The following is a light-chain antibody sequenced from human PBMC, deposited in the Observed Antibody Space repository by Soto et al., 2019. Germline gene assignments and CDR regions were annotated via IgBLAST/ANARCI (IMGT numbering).Light chain of an antibody. V-gene: IGKV3-15*01. CDR3: QQYSDWPQT. CDR1: QSVSSD. J-gene: IGKJ1*01. CDR2: GAS. Sequence: EIVMTQSPATLSVSPGERATLSCRASQSVSSDLAWYQQKPGQALRLLIYGASTRATGIPARFSGSGSGTDFTLTISSLQSEDFAVYYCQQYSDWPQTFGQGTKVEVK.